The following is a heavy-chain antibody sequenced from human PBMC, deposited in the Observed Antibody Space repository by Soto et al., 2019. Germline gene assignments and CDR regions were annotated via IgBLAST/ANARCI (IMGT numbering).Heavy chain of an antibody. CDR2: INHLETT. CDR3: ARGGGSDSFDY. Sequence: PSETLSLTCTVSGASITYGGYSWSRIRQTPGKGLEWIGYINHLETTFYNPSFESRLTLSIDRTKNQFSLNLNSMSAADRAVYFCARGGGSDSFDYWGQGILVTVSS. J-gene: IGHJ4*02. V-gene: IGHV4-30-2*01. CDR1: GASITYGGYS. D-gene: IGHD1-26*01.